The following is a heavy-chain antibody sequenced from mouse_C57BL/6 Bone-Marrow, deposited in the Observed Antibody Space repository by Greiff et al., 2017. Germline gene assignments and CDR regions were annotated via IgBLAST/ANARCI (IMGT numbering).Heavy chain of an antibody. CDR2: IFPGSGST. V-gene: IGHV1-75*01. Sequence: QVHVKQSGPELVKPGASVKISCKASGYTFTDYYINWVKQRPGQGLEWIGWIFPGSGSTYYNEKFKGKATLTVDKSSSTAYMLLSSLTSEDSAVYFCAREGYFAYYAMDYWGQGTSVTVSS. J-gene: IGHJ4*01. CDR1: GYTFTDYY. D-gene: IGHD2-3*01. CDR3: AREGYFAYYAMDY.